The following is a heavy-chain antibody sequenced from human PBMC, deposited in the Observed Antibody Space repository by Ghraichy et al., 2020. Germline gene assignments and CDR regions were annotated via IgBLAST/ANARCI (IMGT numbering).Heavy chain of an antibody. J-gene: IGHJ6*03. D-gene: IGHD2-2*01. Sequence: SETLSLTCAVSGGSISSSNWWSWVRQPPGKGLEWIGEIYHSGSTNYNPSLKSRVTISVDKSKNQFSLKLSSVTAADTAVYYCARDLRGYCSSTSCYRRGRYYYMDVWGKGTTVTVSS. CDR1: GGSISSSNW. CDR2: IYHSGST. V-gene: IGHV4-4*02. CDR3: ARDLRGYCSSTSCYRRGRYYYMDV.